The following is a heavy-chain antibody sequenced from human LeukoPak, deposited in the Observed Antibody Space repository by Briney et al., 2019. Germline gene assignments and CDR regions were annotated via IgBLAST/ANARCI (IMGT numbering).Heavy chain of an antibody. CDR1: GGSISTSY. CDR2: IYYSGST. D-gene: IGHD6-6*01. Sequence: PSDTLSLTFTVPGGSISTSYRSLFRKPPVHALPRIGYIYYSGSTNYNPSLKSRVTISVDTSKNQFSLNLSSVTAADTAVYYCARLVRFSSDYFDYWGQGTLVTVSS. V-gene: IGHV4-59*01. CDR3: ARLVRFSSDYFDY. J-gene: IGHJ4*02.